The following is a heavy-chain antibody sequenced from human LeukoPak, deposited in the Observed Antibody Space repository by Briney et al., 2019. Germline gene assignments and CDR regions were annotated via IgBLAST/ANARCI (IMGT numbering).Heavy chain of an antibody. CDR2: ISWDGGSI. J-gene: IGHJ4*02. Sequence: GGSLRLSCAASGFTFDDYAMHWVRQAPGKGLEWVSLISWDGGSIGYADSVKGRFTISRDNAKNSLYLQMNSLRAEDMALYYCAKDNGAASWYYFDYWGQGTLVTVSS. CDR3: AKDNGAASWYYFDY. D-gene: IGHD6-13*01. V-gene: IGHV3-43D*04. CDR1: GFTFDDYA.